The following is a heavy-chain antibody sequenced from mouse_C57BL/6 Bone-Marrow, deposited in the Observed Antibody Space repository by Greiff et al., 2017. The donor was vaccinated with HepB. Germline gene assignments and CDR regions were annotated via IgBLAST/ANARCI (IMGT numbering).Heavy chain of an antibody. CDR1: GYTFTSYG. J-gene: IGHJ4*01. CDR3: AYYDYDEGYAMDY. CDR2: IYPRSGNT. V-gene: IGHV1-81*01. D-gene: IGHD2-4*01. Sequence: VKLMESGAELARPGASVKLSCKASGYTFTSYGISWVKQRTGQGLEWIGEIYPRSGNTYYNEKFKGKATLTADKSSSTAYMELRSLTSEDSAVYFCAYYDYDEGYAMDYWGQGTSVTVSS.